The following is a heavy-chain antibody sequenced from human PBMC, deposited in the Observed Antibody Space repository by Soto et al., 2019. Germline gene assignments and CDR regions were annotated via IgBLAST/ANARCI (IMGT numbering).Heavy chain of an antibody. V-gene: IGHV3-30*18. CDR3: AKEEILSHGMDV. J-gene: IGHJ6*02. Sequence: GGSLRLSCAASGFTFSSYGMHWVRQAPGKGLEWVAVISYDGSNKYYADSVKGRFTISRDNSKNTLYLQMNSLRAEDTAVYYCAKEEILSHGMDVWGQGTPVTVPS. CDR1: GFTFSSYG. CDR2: ISYDGSNK. D-gene: IGHD1-26*01.